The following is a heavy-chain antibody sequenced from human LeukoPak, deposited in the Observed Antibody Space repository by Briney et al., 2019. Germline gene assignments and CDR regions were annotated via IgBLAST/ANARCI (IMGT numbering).Heavy chain of an antibody. V-gene: IGHV4-59*12. CDR2: IYYSGTT. D-gene: IGHD2-15*01. CDR3: ARTCSGGSCYRSPFDY. CDR1: GGSISGYY. J-gene: IGHJ4*02. Sequence: SETLSLTCTVSGGSISGYYWSWIRQPPGKGLEWIGYIYYSGTTNYNPSLKSRVTISVDMSKNQFSLKLSSVTAADTAVYYCARTCSGGSCYRSPFDYWGQGTLVTVSS.